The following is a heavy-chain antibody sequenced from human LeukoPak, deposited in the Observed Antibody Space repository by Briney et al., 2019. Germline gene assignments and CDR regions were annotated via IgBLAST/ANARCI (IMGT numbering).Heavy chain of an antibody. CDR3: AGGVLDIVVVVGSGDHYYYMDV. Sequence: ASVKVSCKASGYTFTGYYMHWVRQAPGQGLEWMGWINPNSGGTNYAQKFQGRVTMTRDTSISTAYMELSRLRSDDTAVYYCAGGVLDIVVVVGSGDHYYYMDVWGKGTTVTVSS. CDR2: INPNSGGT. J-gene: IGHJ6*03. CDR1: GYTFTGYY. D-gene: IGHD2-15*01. V-gene: IGHV1-2*02.